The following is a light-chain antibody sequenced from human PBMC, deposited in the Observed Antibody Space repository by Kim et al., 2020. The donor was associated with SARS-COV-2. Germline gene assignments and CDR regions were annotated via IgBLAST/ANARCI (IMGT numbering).Light chain of an antibody. V-gene: IGKV3-20*01. Sequence: SPGERPTLSCRASQSVSSSYLAWYQRKPGQAPRLLIYGASNRATVIPDRFSGSGSGTDFTLTISRLEPEDFAVFYCQQYGTSPLTFGGGTKVDIK. CDR3: QQYGTSPLT. J-gene: IGKJ4*01. CDR1: QSVSSSY. CDR2: GAS.